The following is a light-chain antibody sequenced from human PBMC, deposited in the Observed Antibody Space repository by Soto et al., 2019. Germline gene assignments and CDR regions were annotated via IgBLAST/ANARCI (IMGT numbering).Light chain of an antibody. CDR1: SSNIGSNY. J-gene: IGLJ2*01. CDR2: RNN. V-gene: IGLV1-47*01. CDR3: AAWDDSLSVHVV. Sequence: QSVLTQPPSASGTPEQRVTISCSGSSSNIGSNYVYWYQQLPGTAPKLLIYRNNQRPSGVPDRFSGSKSGTSASLAISGLRSEDEADYYCAAWDDSLSVHVVFGGGTKLTVL.